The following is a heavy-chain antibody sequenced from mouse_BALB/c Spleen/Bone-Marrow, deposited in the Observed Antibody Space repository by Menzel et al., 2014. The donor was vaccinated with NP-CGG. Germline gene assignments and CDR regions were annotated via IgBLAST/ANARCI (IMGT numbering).Heavy chain of an antibody. CDR2: ISNSAYSI. J-gene: IGHJ4*01. Sequence: EVQVVESGGGLVQPGGSRKLSCAASGFTFSDYGMAWVRQAPGKGPEWVAFISNSAYSIYYADTVTGRFTISRENAKNTLYLEMSSLRSEDTAMYYCATIYYGNSYAMDYWGQGTSVTVSS. CDR1: GFTFSDYG. V-gene: IGHV5-15*02. CDR3: ATIYYGNSYAMDY. D-gene: IGHD2-1*01.